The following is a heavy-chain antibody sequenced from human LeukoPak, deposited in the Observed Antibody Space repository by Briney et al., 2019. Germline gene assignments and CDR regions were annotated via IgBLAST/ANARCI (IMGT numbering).Heavy chain of an antibody. CDR3: ARASGGAQIDY. D-gene: IGHD1-26*01. J-gene: IGHJ4*02. CDR1: GVTFSSYG. Sequence: GRSLRLSCAASGVTFSSYGMHWVRQAPGKGLDWVAVIWYDGSNKYYADSVKGRFTISRDNSKNTLYLQMNSLRAEDTAVYYCARASGGAQIDYWGQGTLVTVSS. V-gene: IGHV3-33*01. CDR2: IWYDGSNK.